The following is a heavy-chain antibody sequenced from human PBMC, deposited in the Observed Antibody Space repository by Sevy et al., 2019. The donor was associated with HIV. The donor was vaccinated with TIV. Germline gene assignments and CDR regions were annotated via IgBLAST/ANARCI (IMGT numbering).Heavy chain of an antibody. V-gene: IGHV3-30-3*01. D-gene: IGHD3-10*01. CDR3: ARDQNYYGSGSYYNPFDY. J-gene: IGHJ4*02. CDR2: ISYDGSNK. Sequence: GGSLRLSCAASGFTFSSYAMHWVRQAPGKGLEWVGVISYDGSNKYYADSVKGRFTISRDNSKNTLYLQMNSLRAEDTAVYYCARDQNYYGSGSYYNPFDYWGQGTLVTVSS. CDR1: GFTFSSYA.